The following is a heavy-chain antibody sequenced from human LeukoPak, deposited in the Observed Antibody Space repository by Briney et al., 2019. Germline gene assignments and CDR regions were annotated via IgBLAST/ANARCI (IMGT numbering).Heavy chain of an antibody. V-gene: IGHV4-59*08. CDR3: ARLNTGNQQWLASHSFDI. Sequence: PSETLSLTCTVSGGSISSYYWSWIRQPPGKGLEWIGYIYYSGSTNYNPSLKSRVTISVDTSKNQFSLKLSSVTAADTAVYYCARLNTGNQQWLASHSFDIWGQGTMVTVSS. D-gene: IGHD6-19*01. J-gene: IGHJ3*02. CDR2: IYYSGST. CDR1: GGSISSYY.